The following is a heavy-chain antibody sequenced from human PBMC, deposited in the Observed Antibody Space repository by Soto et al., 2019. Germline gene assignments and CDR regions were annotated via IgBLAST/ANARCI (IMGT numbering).Heavy chain of an antibody. V-gene: IGHV1-18*01. J-gene: IGHJ4*02. D-gene: IGHD1-1*01. Sequence: QVHLVQCGAEVKKPGASVKVSCKGSGYRCTTYGITWVRQARGQGLEWMAWISAHNGNTNYGQKLQGRVTVTRDSSTSTAYMELRSLRSDDTAMYYCARGRYGDYWGQGALVTVSS. CDR2: ISAHNGNT. CDR3: ARGRYGDY. CDR1: GYRCTTYG.